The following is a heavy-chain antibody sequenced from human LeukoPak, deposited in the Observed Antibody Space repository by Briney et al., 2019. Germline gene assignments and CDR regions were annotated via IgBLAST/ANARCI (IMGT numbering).Heavy chain of an antibody. D-gene: IGHD6-13*01. Sequence: ASVKVSCKTSGYTFSSFDINWVRQATGQGLEWMGWMNTNSGNTGYAQKFQGRITMTRNISISTAYMELSSLRSEDTAVYYWARGWYPSGREVTHSQYYYMDVWGKGSTITVSS. CDR3: ARGWYPSGREVTHSQYYYMDV. J-gene: IGHJ6*03. CDR1: GYTFSSFD. V-gene: IGHV1-8*02. CDR2: MNTNSGNT.